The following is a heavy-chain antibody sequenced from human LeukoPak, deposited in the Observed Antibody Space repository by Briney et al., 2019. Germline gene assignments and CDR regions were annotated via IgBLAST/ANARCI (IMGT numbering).Heavy chain of an antibody. V-gene: IGHV4-59*07. CDR1: GGSLSRYY. Sequence: SDTLSLTCTVSGGSLSRYYWIWMRQPPGKGLEWIVYNYYSGSNNYNPSLKSRVSISVDTSKNPFSLKLSSVTAADTAVYYCARGVELRENWFDPWGQGTLVTVSS. CDR2: NYYSGSN. J-gene: IGHJ5*02. CDR3: ARGVELRENWFDP. D-gene: IGHD1-26*01.